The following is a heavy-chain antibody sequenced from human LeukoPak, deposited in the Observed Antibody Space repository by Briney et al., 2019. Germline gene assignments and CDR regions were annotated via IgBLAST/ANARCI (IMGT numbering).Heavy chain of an antibody. J-gene: IGHJ3*02. CDR2: INYNPGNT. CDR3: AKVHDGNRGDAFDI. V-gene: IGHV3-23*01. D-gene: IGHD1-1*01. Sequence: GGSLRLSCAASGFTFSSYAMSWVRQAPGEGLEWVASINYNPGNTYYVDSVKGWFTNSKDNSKNTLYVLMDSLRAEDTAIYYCAKVHDGNRGDAFDIRGQGTMVTVS. CDR1: GFTFSSYA.